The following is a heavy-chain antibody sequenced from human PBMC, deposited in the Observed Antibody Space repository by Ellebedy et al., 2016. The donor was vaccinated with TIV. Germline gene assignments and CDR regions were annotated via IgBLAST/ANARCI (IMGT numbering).Heavy chain of an antibody. CDR1: GFIFSRYS. CDR3: ARDRFDSSSYYHFDQ. D-gene: IGHD3-22*01. V-gene: IGHV3-48*01. Sequence: GESLKISCAASGFIFSRYSMNWVRQAPGKGLEWVSYISSSGTTLYYADSMKGRFAISRDNAKNSLYLQMNSLRADDAGVYYCARDRFDSSSYYHFDQWGQGTLVTVSS. J-gene: IGHJ4*02. CDR2: ISSSGTTL.